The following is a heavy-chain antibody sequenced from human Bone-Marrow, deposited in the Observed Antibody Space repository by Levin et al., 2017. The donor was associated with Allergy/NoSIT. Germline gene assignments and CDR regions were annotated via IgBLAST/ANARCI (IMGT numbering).Heavy chain of an antibody. V-gene: IGHV5-51*01. J-gene: IGHJ4*02. Sequence: GGSLRLSCQGSGYDFTNYWIGWVRQMPGKGLEWMGVIYPRDSNTRYSPSFQGQVTISADKSSSTAHLQWSTLKASDTAIYYCARHSWTTTSCAIGLWGQGTLVTVSS. CDR3: ARHSWTTTSCAIGL. D-gene: IGHD2-2*01. CDR1: GYDFTNYW. CDR2: IYPRDSNT.